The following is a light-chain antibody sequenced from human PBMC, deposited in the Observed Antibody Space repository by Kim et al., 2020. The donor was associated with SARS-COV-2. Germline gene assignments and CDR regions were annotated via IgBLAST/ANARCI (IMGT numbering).Light chain of an antibody. CDR3: QQYSKWPPWT. Sequence: SPCKNLTLACRASQSISTSLAWYQRKPGQAPRHRIYGGSTRDTGIQARLNGSGSGTEFTLTISSLQSVDFAVYYCQQYSKWPPWTFGQGTKVDIK. V-gene: IGKV3-15*01. CDR2: GGS. J-gene: IGKJ1*01. CDR1: QSISTS.